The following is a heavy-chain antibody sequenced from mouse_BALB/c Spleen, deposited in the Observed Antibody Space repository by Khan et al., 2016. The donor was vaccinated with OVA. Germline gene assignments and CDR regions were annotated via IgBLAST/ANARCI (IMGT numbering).Heavy chain of an antibody. CDR3: TRWGYWFAY. V-gene: IGHV1-5*01. Sequence: VQLQQSGTVLARPGASVKMSCKASGYSFSSNWMHWVKQRPGQGLEWIGAIYPGNSDTNYNQKFKGKAKLTAVTSASTAYMEPSSLRNEDSAVYYCTRWGYWFAYWGQGTLVTVSA. CDR2: IYPGNSDT. D-gene: IGHD2-2*01. CDR1: GYSFSSNW. J-gene: IGHJ3*01.